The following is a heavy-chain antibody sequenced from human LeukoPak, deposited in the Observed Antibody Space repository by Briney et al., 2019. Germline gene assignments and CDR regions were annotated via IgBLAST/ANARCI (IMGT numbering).Heavy chain of an antibody. V-gene: IGHV4-59*01. CDR3: AREVVAAPGTVDY. Sequence: PSETLSLTCTVSGDSISNYYWSWIRQPPGKGLEWIGYIYYSGSTNYNPSLKSRVTISVDTSKDQFSLKLSSVTAADTAVYYCAREVVAAPGTVDYWGQGTLVTVSS. CDR2: IYYSGST. D-gene: IGHD6-13*01. J-gene: IGHJ4*01. CDR1: GDSISNYY.